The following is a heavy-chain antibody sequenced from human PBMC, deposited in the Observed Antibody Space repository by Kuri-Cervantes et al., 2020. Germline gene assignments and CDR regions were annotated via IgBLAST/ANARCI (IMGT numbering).Heavy chain of an antibody. Sequence: GESLKISCAASGFTFSSYAMSWVRQAPGKGLEWVSAISGSGGSTYYAGSVKGRFTISRDNSKNTLFLQMNSLRAEDTAVYYCAKIRSADYVFGDFDYWGQGTLVTVSS. CDR2: ISGSGGST. V-gene: IGHV3-23*01. J-gene: IGHJ4*02. D-gene: IGHD4-17*01. CDR3: AKIRSADYVFGDFDY. CDR1: GFTFSSYA.